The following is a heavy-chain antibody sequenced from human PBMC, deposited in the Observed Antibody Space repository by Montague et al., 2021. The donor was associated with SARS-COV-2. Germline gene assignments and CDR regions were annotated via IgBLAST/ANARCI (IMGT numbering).Heavy chain of an antibody. Sequence: SETLSLTCTVSGGSISSSSYYWGWIRQPPGKGLEWIGSIYYSGSTYYNLSLKSRVTISVDTSKNQFSLKLSSVTAADTAVYYCARQENSSGWFKPDAFDIWGQGTMVTVSP. CDR1: GGSISSSSYY. CDR2: IYYSGST. V-gene: IGHV4-39*01. J-gene: IGHJ3*02. CDR3: ARQENSSGWFKPDAFDI. D-gene: IGHD6-19*01.